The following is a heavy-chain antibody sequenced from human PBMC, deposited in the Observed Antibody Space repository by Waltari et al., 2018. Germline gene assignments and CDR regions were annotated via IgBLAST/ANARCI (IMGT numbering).Heavy chain of an antibody. J-gene: IGHJ4*02. CDR3: AKPFYNWDDPLHS. Sequence: EVQLLESGGGLVQPGASLRLSCAASGFIFHNFAINWVRPAPGTGLDWVAAITVSDDTFYADSVMGRFTVSRDTSKNTVYLQMNGLRAEDTAIYYCAKPFYNWDDPLHSWGQGTLVAVSS. D-gene: IGHD1-20*01. CDR2: ITVSDDT. CDR1: GFIFHNFA. V-gene: IGHV3-23*01.